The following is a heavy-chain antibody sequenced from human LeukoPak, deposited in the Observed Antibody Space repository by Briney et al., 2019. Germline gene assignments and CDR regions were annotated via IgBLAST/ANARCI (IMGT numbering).Heavy chain of an antibody. CDR3: ARVAVSPLRAFDY. D-gene: IGHD5/OR15-5a*01. V-gene: IGHV1-69*06. CDR1: GYTFTSYG. CDR2: IIPIFGTA. Sequence: SVKVSCKASGYTFTSYGIGWVRQAPGQGLEWMGGIIPIFGTANYAQKFQGRVTITADKSTSTAYMELSSLRSEDTAVYYCARVAVSPLRAFDYWGQGTLVTVSS. J-gene: IGHJ4*02.